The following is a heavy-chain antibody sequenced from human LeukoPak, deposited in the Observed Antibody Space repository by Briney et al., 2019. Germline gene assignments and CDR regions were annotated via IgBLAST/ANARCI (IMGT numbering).Heavy chain of an antibody. CDR3: ATSSGYDYGSGRYFYFDY. CDR2: ISYDGSHK. J-gene: IGHJ4*02. V-gene: IGHV3-30*03. D-gene: IGHD3-10*01. CDR1: GFTFSRHG. Sequence: GGSLRLSCVASGFTFSRHGMHWVRQAPGKGLEWVAVISYDGSHKYYADSVKGRFTIFRDDSKSTLSLQMNSLRPEDTAVYYCATSSGYDYGSGRYFYFDYWGQGILVTVSS.